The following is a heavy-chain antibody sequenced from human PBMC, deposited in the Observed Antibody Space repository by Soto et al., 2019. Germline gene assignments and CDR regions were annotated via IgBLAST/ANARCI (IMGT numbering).Heavy chain of an antibody. Sequence: GGSLRLSCAASGFTFSSYAMHWVRQAPGKGLEWVAVISYDGSNKYYADSVKGRFTISRDNSKNTLYLQMNSLRAEDTAVYYCANDNGVRNFYFDLWGGAPLVTVPQ. CDR1: GFTFSSYA. V-gene: IGHV3-30-3*02. CDR2: ISYDGSNK. D-gene: IGHD2-8*01. J-gene: IGHJ2*01. CDR3: ANDNGVRNFYFDL.